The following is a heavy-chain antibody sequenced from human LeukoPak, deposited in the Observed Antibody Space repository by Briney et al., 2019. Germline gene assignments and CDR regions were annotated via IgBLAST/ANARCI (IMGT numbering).Heavy chain of an antibody. V-gene: IGHV3-21*04. Sequence: GGSLRLSCAASGFTFSSYSMNWVRQAPGKGLEWVSFISSSRSYIYYADSVKGRFTISRDNAKNSLYLQMNSLRAEDTAVYYCARVLSGRGSLYDYYYYMDVWGKGTTVTISS. D-gene: IGHD3-10*01. CDR2: ISSSRSYI. CDR1: GFTFSSYS. J-gene: IGHJ6*03. CDR3: ARVLSGRGSLYDYYYYMDV.